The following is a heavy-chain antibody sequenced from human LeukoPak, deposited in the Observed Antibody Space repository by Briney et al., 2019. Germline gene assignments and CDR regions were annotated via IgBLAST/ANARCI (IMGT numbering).Heavy chain of an antibody. CDR2: FDTKDGET. Sequence: ASVKVSCKVSGYTLTEFCMYWVRQAPGKGLEWMGGFDTKDGETNNAQKFQGRVTMTVDTYTDTAYMELSSLRSEDTAVYYCATWARYFDWVPPLYWGQGTLVTVSS. D-gene: IGHD3-9*01. J-gene: IGHJ4*02. CDR1: GYTLTEFC. CDR3: ATWARYFDWVPPLY. V-gene: IGHV1-24*01.